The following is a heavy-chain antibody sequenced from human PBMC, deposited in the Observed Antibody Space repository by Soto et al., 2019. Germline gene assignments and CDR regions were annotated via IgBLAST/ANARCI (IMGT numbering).Heavy chain of an antibody. Sequence: EVDLVESGGGLVQPGGSLRLSCTSSGFSFSAFSMNWVRQAPGRGLEWVSYISSTSNTIYYADSVKGRFTISRDNAKNSLSLQMDSLRDEDTAVYYCAREGGRHCSPTRCYNAFDVWGQGTMVTVSS. CDR1: GFSFSAFS. CDR3: AREGGRHCSPTRCYNAFDV. CDR2: ISSTSNTI. V-gene: IGHV3-48*02. J-gene: IGHJ3*01. D-gene: IGHD2-2*02.